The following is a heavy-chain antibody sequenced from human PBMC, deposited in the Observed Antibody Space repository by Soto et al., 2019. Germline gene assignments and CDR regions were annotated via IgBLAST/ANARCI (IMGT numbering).Heavy chain of an antibody. D-gene: IGHD2-8*01. V-gene: IGHV1-18*04. CDR3: ARAGPSSTVYALILHWFDP. CDR1: GYTFSDYA. J-gene: IGHJ5*02. CDR2: ISAYNGNT. Sequence: QVQLVQSGAEVKKPGASVKVSCKASGYTFSDYAITWVRQAPGQGLEWMGWISAYNGNTKYAQKFQGRVTMTTDTSKNTAHMELRSLVSDDTAVYYCARAGPSSTVYALILHWFDPWGQGTLVTVSS.